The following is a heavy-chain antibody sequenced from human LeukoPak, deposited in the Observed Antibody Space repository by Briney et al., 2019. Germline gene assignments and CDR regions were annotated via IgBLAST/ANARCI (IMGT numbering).Heavy chain of an antibody. V-gene: IGHV3-23*01. J-gene: IGHJ3*02. CDR2: IXGHGDRS. CDR1: GXXFXXXA. Sequence: PGGSLRLSCAASGXXFXXXAXXXXXXAXGXXLXXVSGIXGHGDRSYYADSVKGRFTISRDNSNNTLYLQMNSLRAEDTAVYYCAKDRLTICTFDIWGQGTMVTVSS. CDR3: AKDRLTICTFDI. D-gene: IGHD3-10*01.